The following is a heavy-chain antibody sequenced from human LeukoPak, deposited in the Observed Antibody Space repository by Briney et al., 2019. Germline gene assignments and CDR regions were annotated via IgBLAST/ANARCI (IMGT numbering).Heavy chain of an antibody. CDR2: IYHSGST. CDR3: ASGGYCGGTSCYPNWFDP. CDR1: GYSNSSGYY. J-gene: IGHJ5*02. D-gene: IGHD2-2*01. V-gene: IGHV4-38-2*02. Sequence: PSETLSLTCTVSGYSNSSGYYWGWIRQPPGKGLEWIGSIYHSGSTYYNPSLKSRVTISVDTSKSQFSLKLSSVTAADTAIYYCASGGYCGGTSCYPNWFDPWSQGTLVTVSS.